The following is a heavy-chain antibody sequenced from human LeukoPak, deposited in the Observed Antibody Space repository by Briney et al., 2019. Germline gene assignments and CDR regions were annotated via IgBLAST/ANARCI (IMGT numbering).Heavy chain of an antibody. J-gene: IGHJ4*02. CDR3: AKRMWAAAAGDYVDY. Sequence: GGSLRLSCAASGFTFSSYAMSWVRQAPGKGLEWVSAISGSGGGTYYADSVKGRFTISRDNSKNTLYLQMNSLRAEDTAVYYCAKRMWAAAAGDYVDYWGQGTLVTVSS. D-gene: IGHD6-13*01. V-gene: IGHV3-23*01. CDR1: GFTFSSYA. CDR2: ISGSGGGT.